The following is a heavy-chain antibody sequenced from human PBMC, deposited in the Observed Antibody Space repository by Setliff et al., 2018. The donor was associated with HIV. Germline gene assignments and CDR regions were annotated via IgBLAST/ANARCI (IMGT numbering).Heavy chain of an antibody. CDR1: GYMFTDYY. J-gene: IGHJ6*03. Sequence: ASVKVSCKASGYMFTDYYIHWVRQAPGQGLEWMGWINPKSGDTKYGQSFQGRVTMTSDASIRTAYMELSGLTSDDTATYYCARDLAYCSGGSCYRPLIYYFYYMDVWGKGTTVTVSS. D-gene: IGHD2-15*01. CDR2: INPKSGDT. V-gene: IGHV1-2*02. CDR3: ARDLAYCSGGSCYRPLIYYFYYMDV.